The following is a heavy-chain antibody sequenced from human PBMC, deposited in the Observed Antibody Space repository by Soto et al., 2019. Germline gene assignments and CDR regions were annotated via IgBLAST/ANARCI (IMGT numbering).Heavy chain of an antibody. D-gene: IGHD2-2*01. CDR2: IYYSGST. V-gene: IGHV4-59*01. Sequence: SETLSLTCTVSGGSISSYYWSWIRQPPGKGLEWIGYIYYSGSTNYNPSLKSRVTISVDTSKNQFSLKLSSVTAADTAVYYCAGGHCSSTSCYVYWFDPWGQGTLVTVSS. CDR3: AGGHCSSTSCYVYWFDP. J-gene: IGHJ5*02. CDR1: GGSISSYY.